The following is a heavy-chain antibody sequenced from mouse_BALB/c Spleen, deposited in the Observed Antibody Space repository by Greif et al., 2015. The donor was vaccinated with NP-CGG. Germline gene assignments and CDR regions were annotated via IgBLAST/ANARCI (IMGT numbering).Heavy chain of an antibody. CDR2: INSNGGST. Sequence: EVQLVESGGGLVQPGGSLKLSCAASGFTFSSYGMSWVRQTPDKRLELVATINSNGGSTYYPDSAKGRFTISRDNAKNTLYLQMSSLKSEDTAMYYCAKEDYYGSSLFAYWGQGTLVTVSA. D-gene: IGHD1-1*01. J-gene: IGHJ3*01. CDR1: GFTFSSYG. CDR3: AKEDYYGSSLFAY. V-gene: IGHV5-6-3*01.